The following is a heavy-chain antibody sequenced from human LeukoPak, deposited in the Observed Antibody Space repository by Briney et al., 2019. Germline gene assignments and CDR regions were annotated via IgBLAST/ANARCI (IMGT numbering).Heavy chain of an antibody. V-gene: IGHV4-59*08. CDR2: IYDSGST. CDR3: ARQTASGWYPFDH. J-gene: IGHJ4*02. Sequence: SETLSLTCTVSGGSISISFWSWIRQPPGKGLEWIGYIYDSGSTNYNPSLKSRVTMSIDTSKDQFSLKLSSVTAADTAVYYCARQTASGWYPFDHWGQGTLVTVSS. CDR1: GGSISISF. D-gene: IGHD6-19*01.